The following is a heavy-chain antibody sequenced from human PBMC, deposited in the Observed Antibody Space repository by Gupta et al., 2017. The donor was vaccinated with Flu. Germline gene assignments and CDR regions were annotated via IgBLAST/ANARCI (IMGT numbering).Heavy chain of an antibody. J-gene: IGHJ4*02. V-gene: IGHV5-51*01. Sequence: EVRLVQSGPEVRRAGESLRISCEASGYTFSTYWMAWVRQVPGGGLEWMGIIYPGDSKIIYNPSFEGQVTISADKSISTAYLQWGGLKASDTAMYFCGRQDGDEYYIDYWGQGSHVTVSS. CDR1: GYTFSTYW. D-gene: IGHD4-17*01. CDR3: GRQDGDEYYIDY. CDR2: IYPGDSKI.